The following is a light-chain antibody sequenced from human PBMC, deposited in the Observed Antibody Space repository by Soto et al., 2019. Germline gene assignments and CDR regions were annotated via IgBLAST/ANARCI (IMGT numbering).Light chain of an antibody. Sequence: EIVMTQSPATLYVSPGERATLSCRASQSVSKKLVWYQQKPGQAPRLLIYAASTRATGIPARFSGSGSETEFTLTISSLQSEDLAVYYCQQYANWPKTFGQGTRVEI. CDR2: AAS. J-gene: IGKJ1*01. CDR1: QSVSKK. V-gene: IGKV3-15*01. CDR3: QQYANWPKT.